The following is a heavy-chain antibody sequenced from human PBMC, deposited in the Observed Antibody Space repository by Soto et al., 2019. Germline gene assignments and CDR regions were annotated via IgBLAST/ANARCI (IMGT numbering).Heavy chain of an antibody. D-gene: IGHD6-6*01. J-gene: IGHJ4*02. V-gene: IGHV3-49*04. CDR2: IRSKAYGGTT. Sequence: PGGSMRLSCTASGFTFGDYAMSWVRQAPGKWLEWVGFIRSKAYGGTTEYAASVKGRFTISRDDSKSIAYLQMNSLKTEDTAVYYCTRVLAARPAYFDYWGQGXLVTVYS. CDR1: GFTFGDYA. CDR3: TRVLAARPAYFDY.